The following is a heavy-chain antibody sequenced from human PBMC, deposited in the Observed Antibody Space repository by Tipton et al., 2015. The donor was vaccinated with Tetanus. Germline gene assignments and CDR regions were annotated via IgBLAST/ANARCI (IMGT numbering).Heavy chain of an antibody. D-gene: IGHD4-11*01. J-gene: IGHJ6*02. Sequence: QLVQSGAEVKKPGSSVKVSCKASGGGFSKFAISWVRHAPGQGLELMGTIIPAFTTVAYEQKFRGRVTITADGSTSTAYMELSSLTSDDTAVYFCARGPTVTTAHYYYGMDVWGQGTTVTVSS. CDR2: IIPAFTTV. CDR3: ARGPTVTTAHYYYGMDV. V-gene: IGHV1-69*18. CDR1: GGGFSKFA.